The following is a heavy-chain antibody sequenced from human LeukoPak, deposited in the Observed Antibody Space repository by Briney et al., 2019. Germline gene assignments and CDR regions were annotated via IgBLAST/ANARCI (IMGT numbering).Heavy chain of an antibody. CDR3: ARLPPRLYTKAHKYYDYITDV. CDR2: INHSGTT. D-gene: IGHD4-11*01. J-gene: IGHJ6*02. CDR1: GGSFSAYY. Sequence: KTSETLSLTCAVYGGSFSAYYWSWIRQPPGKGLEWIGEINHSGTTNYNPSLKSRVTISVATSKNQFSLKVNSVTAADTAVYYCARLPPRLYTKAHKYYDYITDVWGQGTTVTVSS. V-gene: IGHV4-34*01.